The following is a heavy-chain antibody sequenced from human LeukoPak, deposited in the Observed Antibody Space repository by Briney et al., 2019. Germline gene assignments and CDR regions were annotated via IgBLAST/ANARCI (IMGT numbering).Heavy chain of an antibody. J-gene: IGHJ3*02. D-gene: IGHD6-19*01. V-gene: IGHV1-2*02. CDR2: ISPNSGGT. CDR3: ARDDRLYSSGWNDAFDI. Sequence: GASVKVSCKASGYRFTGYYMHWVRQAPGQGLEWMGWISPNSGGTNYAQKFQGRVTMTRDTSISTVYMELSRLRSDDTAVYYCARDDRLYSSGWNDAFDIWGQGTMVTVSS. CDR1: GYRFTGYY.